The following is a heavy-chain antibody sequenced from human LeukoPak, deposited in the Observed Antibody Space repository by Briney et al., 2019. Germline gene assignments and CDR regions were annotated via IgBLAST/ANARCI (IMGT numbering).Heavy chain of an antibody. CDR3: AREAAYYYGSGLYYYYMDV. V-gene: IGHV4-4*07. Sequence: ASETLSLTCTVSGGSISSYYWSWIRQPAGKGLEWIGRIYTSGSTNYNPSLKSRVTMSVDTSKNQFSLKLSSVTAADTAVYYCAREAAYYYGSGLYYYYMDVWGKGTTVTISS. D-gene: IGHD3-10*01. J-gene: IGHJ6*03. CDR1: GGSISSYY. CDR2: IYTSGST.